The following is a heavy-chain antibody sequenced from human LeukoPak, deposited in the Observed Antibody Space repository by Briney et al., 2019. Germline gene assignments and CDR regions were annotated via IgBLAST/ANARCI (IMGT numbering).Heavy chain of an antibody. D-gene: IGHD3-22*01. Sequence: GGSLRLSCAASGCTLSSYAMSWIRQAPGKGLELVSAISGSGGSTYYADSVKGRFPISRDNSKNTLYLQMNSLRAEDTAVYYCAKDTREYYYDSSGYYLDYWGQGTLVTVSS. CDR3: AKDTREYYYDSSGYYLDY. J-gene: IGHJ4*02. CDR1: GCTLSSYA. V-gene: IGHV3-23*01. CDR2: ISGSGGST.